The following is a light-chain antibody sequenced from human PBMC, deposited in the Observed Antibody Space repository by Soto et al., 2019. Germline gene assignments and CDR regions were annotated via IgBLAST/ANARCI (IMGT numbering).Light chain of an antibody. V-gene: IGKV1-5*03. CDR1: QSISSW. CDR3: QQSYRTPT. CDR2: KAS. J-gene: IGKJ5*01. Sequence: DSQLPQSASTLSGSEGDRGAIAFRASQSISSWLAWYQQKPGKAPKLLIYKASSLESGFPSRFSGSGSGTEFTLTISSLQPDDFATYYCQQSYRTPTFGQGTRLEI.